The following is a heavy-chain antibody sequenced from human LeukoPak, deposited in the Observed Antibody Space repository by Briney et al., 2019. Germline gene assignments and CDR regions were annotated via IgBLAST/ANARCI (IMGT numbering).Heavy chain of an antibody. D-gene: IGHD1-1*01. CDR1: GASISSSSYY. J-gene: IGHJ4*02. CDR3: ARQNVGHYFHY. V-gene: IGHV4-39*01. Sequence: PSETLSLTCTVSGASISSSSYYWGWIRQPPGKGLEWIGNIYYSGSTYYNPSLKSRVTISVDTSKNQLSLKLSSVTAADTAAYYCARQNVGHYFHYWGQGTLVTVSS. CDR2: IYYSGST.